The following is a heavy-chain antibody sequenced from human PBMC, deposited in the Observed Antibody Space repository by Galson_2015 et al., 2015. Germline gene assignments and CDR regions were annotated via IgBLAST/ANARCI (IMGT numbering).Heavy chain of an antibody. CDR3: ARMYHYDSSGYYGYFDN. CDR1: GFTFSGHW. Sequence: SLRLSCAASGFTFSGHWMHWVRQAPGKGLVWVSRINSDESSTNYADSVKGRFTISRDNAKNTLYLQMNSLRAEDTAVYYCARMYHYDSSGYYGYFDNWGQGTLVTVSS. J-gene: IGHJ4*02. D-gene: IGHD3-22*01. V-gene: IGHV3-74*01. CDR2: INSDESST.